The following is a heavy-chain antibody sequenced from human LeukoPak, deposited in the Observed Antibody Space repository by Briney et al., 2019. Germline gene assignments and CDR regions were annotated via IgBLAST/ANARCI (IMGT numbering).Heavy chain of an antibody. D-gene: IGHD1-26*01. V-gene: IGHV3-11*01. Sequence: GGSLRLSCAASGFTFSEYYMSWIRQAPGKGLEWVSYISSSGSTIYYADSVKGRFTISRDNAENSLYLQMNSLRAEDTAVYYCARDLDWELPKPSYYYYYGMDVWGQGTTVTVSS. CDR1: GFTFSEYY. CDR2: ISSSGSTI. J-gene: IGHJ6*02. CDR3: ARDLDWELPKPSYYYYYGMDV.